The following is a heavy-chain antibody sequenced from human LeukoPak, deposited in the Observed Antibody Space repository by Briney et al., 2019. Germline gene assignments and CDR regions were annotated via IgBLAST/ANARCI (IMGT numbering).Heavy chain of an antibody. CDR2: ISYDGNNK. CDR3: ARDLPKYYYGMDV. Sequence: PGGSLRLSCAASGFIFSSYAMHWVRQAPGKGLEWVAVISYDGNNKYYADSVKGRFTISRDNSKNTLYLQMNSLRAEDTAVYYCARDLPKYYYGMDVWGQGTTVTVSS. V-gene: IGHV3-30-3*01. CDR1: GFIFSSYA. J-gene: IGHJ6*02.